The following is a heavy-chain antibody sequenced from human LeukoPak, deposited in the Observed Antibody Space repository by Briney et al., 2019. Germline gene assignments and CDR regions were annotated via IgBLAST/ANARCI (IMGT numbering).Heavy chain of an antibody. CDR3: ARDPDLSGYSFFDY. CDR2: IKGDGSRT. D-gene: IGHD3-22*01. J-gene: IGHJ4*02. CDR1: GFTLSSYW. Sequence: GGSLRLSCAASGFTLSSYWMHWVRQAPGKGLVWVSRIKGDGSRTTYADSVKGRFTISRDNAKNTLYLQMNSLRAEDTAVYYCARDPDLSGYSFFDYWGQGTLVTVSS. V-gene: IGHV3-74*01.